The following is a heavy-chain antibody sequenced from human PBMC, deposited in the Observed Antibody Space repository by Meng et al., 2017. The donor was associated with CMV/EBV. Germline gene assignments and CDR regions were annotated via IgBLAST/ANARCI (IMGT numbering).Heavy chain of an antibody. J-gene: IGHJ4*02. D-gene: IGHD3-3*01. CDR1: GFTFSSYE. CDR2: IKSKTDGGTT. V-gene: IGHV3-15*01. CDR3: TTVYRYYDFWSGIDY. Sequence: GESLKISCAASGFTFSSYEMNWVRQAPGKGLEWVGRIKSKTDGGTTDYAAPVKGRFTISRDDSKNTLYLQMNSLKTEDTAVYYCTTVYRYYDFWSGIDYWSQGTLVTVSS.